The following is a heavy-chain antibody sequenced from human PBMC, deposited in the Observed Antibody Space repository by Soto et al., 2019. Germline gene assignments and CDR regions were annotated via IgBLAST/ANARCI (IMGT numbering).Heavy chain of an antibody. V-gene: IGHV3-33*01. CDR2: IWYDGSNK. D-gene: IGHD3-9*01. CDR1: GFTFSSYG. J-gene: IGHJ4*02. Sequence: GGSLRLSCAASGFTFSSYGMHWVRQAPGKGLEWVAVIWYDGSNKYYADSVKGRFTISRDNSKNTLYLQMNSLRAEDTAVYYCARASGRYFDWGGFDYWGQGTLVTVSS. CDR3: ARASGRYFDWGGFDY.